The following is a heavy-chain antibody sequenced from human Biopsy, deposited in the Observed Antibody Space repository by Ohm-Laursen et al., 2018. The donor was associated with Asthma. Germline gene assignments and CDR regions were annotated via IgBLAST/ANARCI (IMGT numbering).Heavy chain of an antibody. V-gene: IGHV3-30*18. CDR1: GFSFSNYG. CDR3: VKALGGGDGFDV. Sequence: RSLRLSCAASGFSFSNYGMHWVCQAPGKGLDWVAVISFDGTNRNYTDSVKGRFTISRDNSKTTLSLQMNSLTEGDTAVYYCVKALGGGDGFDVWGLGTTVTVSS. J-gene: IGHJ3*01. CDR2: ISFDGTNR.